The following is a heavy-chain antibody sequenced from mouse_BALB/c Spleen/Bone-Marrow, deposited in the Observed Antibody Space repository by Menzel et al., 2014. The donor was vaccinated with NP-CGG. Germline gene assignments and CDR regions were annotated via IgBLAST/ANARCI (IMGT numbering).Heavy chain of an antibody. J-gene: IGHJ4*01. CDR3: ARDLYDGYSYYAMDY. Sequence: EVKLMESGGGLVKPGGSLRLSCAASGFTFSSYTMSWVHQTPEKRLEWVATITSGGGYAYYPDSVKGRFTISRDNAKSTLYLQMSSLKSEDTAMYYCARDLYDGYSYYAMDYWGQGTSVTVSS. D-gene: IGHD2-3*01. V-gene: IGHV5-6-4*01. CDR2: ITSGGGYA. CDR1: GFTFSSYT.